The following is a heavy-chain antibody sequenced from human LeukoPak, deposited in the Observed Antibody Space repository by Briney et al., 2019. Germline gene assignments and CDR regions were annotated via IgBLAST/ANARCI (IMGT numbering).Heavy chain of an antibody. D-gene: IGHD5-12*01. Sequence: GGSLRLSCAASGFTFSSYAMHWVRQAPGKGLEWVAVISYDGSNKYYADSVKGRFTISRDNSKNTLYLQMNSLRAEDTAVYYCARDRSSYEYYFDYWGQGTLVTVSS. CDR3: ARDRSSYEYYFDY. J-gene: IGHJ4*02. CDR2: ISYDGSNK. V-gene: IGHV3-30-3*01. CDR1: GFTFSSYA.